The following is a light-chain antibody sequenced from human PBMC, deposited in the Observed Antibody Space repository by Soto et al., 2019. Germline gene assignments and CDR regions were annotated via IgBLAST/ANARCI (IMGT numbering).Light chain of an antibody. J-gene: IGLJ2*01. V-gene: IGLV1-47*01. CDR2: KNN. CDR1: SPNIGNHY. Sequence: QSVLTQPPSASGTPGQRATTSCSGSSPNIGNHYVHWYQQLPGTAPKLIMYKNNQRPSGVPDRFSASKSGTSASLAISGLRSADEADYYCAAWDDSLTVVVFGGGTKLTVL. CDR3: AAWDDSLTVVV.